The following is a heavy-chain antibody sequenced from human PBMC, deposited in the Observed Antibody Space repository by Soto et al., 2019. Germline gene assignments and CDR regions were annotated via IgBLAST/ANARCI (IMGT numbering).Heavy chain of an antibody. D-gene: IGHD3-10*01. J-gene: IGHJ4*02. CDR1: GGSVSNNSYY. CDR3: ARRPLVRGIIPYYFDY. Sequence: QLQLLESGPGLVNPSETLSLTCTVSGGSVSNNSYYWGWIRQPPGKRLEWIGSVYYSGSAYYNPSLKSRLNISVDTSMNHFSLKLSSVTAADTAIYYCARRPLVRGIIPYYFDYWGQGTLVTVSS. V-gene: IGHV4-39*02. CDR2: VYYSGSA.